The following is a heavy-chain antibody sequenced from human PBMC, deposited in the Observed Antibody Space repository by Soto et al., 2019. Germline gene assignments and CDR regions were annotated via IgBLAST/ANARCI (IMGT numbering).Heavy chain of an antibody. V-gene: IGHV3-23*01. CDR2: ISGSGGST. CDR1: GFTFSAYD. D-gene: IGHD2-21*02. CDR3: VRGRLTY. Sequence: EVQLLESGGGLVHPGWSLRLSCAASGFTFSAYDMSWVRQAPGKGLEWVSGISGSGGSTYYADSVKGRFTISRDNSKNTLFLQMNSLRAEDTAVYYCVRGRLTYWGQGTLVTVSS. J-gene: IGHJ4*02.